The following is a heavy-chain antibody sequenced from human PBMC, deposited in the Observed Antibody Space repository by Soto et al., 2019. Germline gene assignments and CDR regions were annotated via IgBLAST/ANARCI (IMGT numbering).Heavy chain of an antibody. CDR3: ARDRNPYSTKYYFDY. Sequence: GGSLRLSCAASGFTFSTYAMNWVRQPPGKGLEWVSSISGSGAYTYYADSVQGRFTISRDNSKNTLNLQMNSLRAEDTAVYYCARDRNPYSTKYYFDYWGQGTLVTVSS. V-gene: IGHV3-23*01. J-gene: IGHJ4*02. D-gene: IGHD2-2*01. CDR1: GFTFSTYA. CDR2: ISGSGAYT.